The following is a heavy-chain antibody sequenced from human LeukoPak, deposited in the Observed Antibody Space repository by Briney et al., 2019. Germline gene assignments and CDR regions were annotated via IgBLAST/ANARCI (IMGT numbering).Heavy chain of an antibody. V-gene: IGHV4-59*01. CDR1: GGSINSYY. CDR3: ARERSRWLQSDSNWFDP. CDR2: IYYSGST. D-gene: IGHD5-24*01. J-gene: IGHJ5*02. Sequence: SETLSLTCTVSGGSINSYYWSWIRQPPGKGLEWIGYIYYSGSTNYNPSLKSRVTISVDTSKNQFSLKLSSVTAADTAVYYCARERSRWLQSDSNWFDPWGQGTLVTVSS.